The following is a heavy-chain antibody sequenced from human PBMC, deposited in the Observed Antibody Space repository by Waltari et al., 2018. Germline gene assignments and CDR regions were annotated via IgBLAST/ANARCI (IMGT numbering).Heavy chain of an antibody. D-gene: IGHD3-10*01. CDR2: IYTSGST. CDR3: AGESRVRGSFDY. CDR1: GGSISSGSYY. Sequence: QVQLQESGPGLVKPSQTLSLTCPVSGGSISSGSYYWSWIRQPAGKGLEWIGYIYTSGSTNYNPSLKSRVTISVDTSKNQFSLKLSSVTAADTAVYYCAGESRVRGSFDYWGQGTLVTVSS. V-gene: IGHV4-61*09. J-gene: IGHJ4*02.